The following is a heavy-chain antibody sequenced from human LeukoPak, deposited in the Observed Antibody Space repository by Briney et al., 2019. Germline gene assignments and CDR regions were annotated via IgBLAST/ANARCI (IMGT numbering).Heavy chain of an antibody. CDR1: GFTFSSYA. V-gene: IGHV3-30-3*01. J-gene: IGHJ4*02. CDR3: ARPTTLGRYSSGWLDY. D-gene: IGHD6-19*01. Sequence: GGSLRLSCAASGFTFSSYAMHWVRQAPGKGLDLEWVTVLSYDANEYYADSVKGRFTISRDISKNTLYLQMNSLRAEDTAVYCCARPTTLGRYSSGWLDYWGQGTLVTVSS. CDR2: LSYDANE.